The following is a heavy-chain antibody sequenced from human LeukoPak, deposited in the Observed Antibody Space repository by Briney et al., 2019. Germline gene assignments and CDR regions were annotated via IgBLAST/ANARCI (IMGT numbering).Heavy chain of an antibody. J-gene: IGHJ6*03. Sequence: ASVKVSCKASGYTFTSYGISWVRQAPGQGLEWMGWISAYNGNTNYAQKLQGRVTMTTDTSTSTAYMELRSLRSDDTAVYYCARASKPPTFGVVILTYYYYYMDVWGKGTTVTVSS. CDR3: ARASKPPTFGVVILTYYYYYMDV. CDR2: ISAYNGNT. CDR1: GYTFTSYG. D-gene: IGHD3-3*01. V-gene: IGHV1-18*01.